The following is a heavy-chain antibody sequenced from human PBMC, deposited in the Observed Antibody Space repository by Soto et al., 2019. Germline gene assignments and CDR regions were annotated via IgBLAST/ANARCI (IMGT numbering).Heavy chain of an antibody. CDR1: GFSFTGYY. Sequence: ASVKVSCKASGFSFTGYYIHWLRQAPGQGLEWMGWINAHSGGTEYAQKFQGRVTLTRDTSIATAYLTLTSLTSDDTALYYCAKDLTRQLSYWLDPWGQGTQVT. CDR3: AKDLTRQLSYWLDP. D-gene: IGHD6-6*01. CDR2: INAHSGGT. J-gene: IGHJ5*02. V-gene: IGHV1-2*02.